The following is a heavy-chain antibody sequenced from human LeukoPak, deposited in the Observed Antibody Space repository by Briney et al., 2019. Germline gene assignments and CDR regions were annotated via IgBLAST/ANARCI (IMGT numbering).Heavy chain of an antibody. CDR3: ARTPPVAAAGSFDY. CDR2: IDWDDDK. CDR1: GFSLSTSGMC. Sequence: SGPALVKPTQTLTLTCTFSGFSLSTSGMCVSWIRQPPGKALEWLARIDWDDDKYYSTSLKTRLTISMDTSKNQVVLTMTNMDPVDTATYYCARTPPVAAAGSFDYWGRGTLVTVSS. V-gene: IGHV2-70*11. J-gene: IGHJ4*02. D-gene: IGHD6-13*01.